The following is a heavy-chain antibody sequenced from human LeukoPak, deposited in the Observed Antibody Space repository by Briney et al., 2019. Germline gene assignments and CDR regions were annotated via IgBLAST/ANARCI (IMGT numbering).Heavy chain of an antibody. V-gene: IGHV1-8*03. J-gene: IGHJ3*02. CDR3: ASGAGDDAFDI. CDR1: GYTVTNYD. Sequence: ASVKXXRXXSGYTVTNYDXNXVRRAXGQGREXXGWMNPNSGNTGYAQTFQGTVTITRNTSISPAYMELSSLRSEDTAVYYCASGAGDDAFDIWGQGTMVTVSS. CDR2: MNPNSGNT.